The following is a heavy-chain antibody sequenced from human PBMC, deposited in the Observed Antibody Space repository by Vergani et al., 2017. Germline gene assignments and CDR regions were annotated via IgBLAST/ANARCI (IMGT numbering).Heavy chain of an antibody. V-gene: IGHV4-38-2*01. CDR2: IYHSGST. CDR3: ATIGYRRWGYYFDY. J-gene: IGHJ4*02. CDR1: GYSIRTGYY. Sequence: QVQLQESGPGLVEPSETLSLTCAVSGYSIRTGYYWGWIRQPPGKGLEWIGSIYHSGSTHYNPSLKSRVTISVDTSKNDFSLKVTSVTAADTAVYYCATIGYRRWGYYFDYWGQGILVTVSS. D-gene: IGHD2-2*02.